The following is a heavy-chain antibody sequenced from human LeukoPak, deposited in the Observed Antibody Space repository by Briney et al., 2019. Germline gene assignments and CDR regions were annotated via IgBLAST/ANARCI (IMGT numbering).Heavy chain of an antibody. CDR1: GFTFSNYA. V-gene: IGHV3-23*01. CDR3: ANVRYFDWYYFDY. D-gene: IGHD3-9*01. CDR2: ISGSGSLT. J-gene: IGHJ4*02. Sequence: VQPGGSLRLSCAASGFTFSNYAMNWVRQAPGKGLEWVSGISGSGSLTYYADSVKGRFTISRDNSKTTLYLQMNSLRGDDTAVYYCANVRYFDWYYFDYWGQGTLVTVSS.